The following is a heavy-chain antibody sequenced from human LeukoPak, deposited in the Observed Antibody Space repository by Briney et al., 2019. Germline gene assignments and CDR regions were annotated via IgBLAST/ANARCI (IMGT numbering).Heavy chain of an antibody. J-gene: IGHJ6*02. V-gene: IGHV1-18*01. Sequence: ASVKVSCKASTYTFTNYGISWVRQAPGQGLEWMGWISAYKGNTNNAQNLQGRVTMTTDTSTSTAYMELRSLRSDDTAVYYCARDPPYYDFWSGYRADYYYYYGMDVWGQGTTVTVSS. CDR3: ARDPPYYDFWSGYRADYYYYYGMDV. CDR1: TYTFTNYG. CDR2: ISAYKGNT. D-gene: IGHD3-3*01.